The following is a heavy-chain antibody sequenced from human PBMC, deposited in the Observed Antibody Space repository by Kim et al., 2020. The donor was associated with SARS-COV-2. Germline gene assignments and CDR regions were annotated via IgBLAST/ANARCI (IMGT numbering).Heavy chain of an antibody. D-gene: IGHD3-10*01. CDR1: GFIIRTYW. V-gene: IGHV3-7*01. Sequence: GGSLRLSCVASGFIIRTYWMTWVRQPPGKGLEWVGNIKEDGSEAYYADSVKGRFTISRDNAKNSLYLQMNSLRAEDTAVYVCMRDQGTYWGQGTLVIV. CDR2: IKEDGSEA. CDR3: MRDQGTY. J-gene: IGHJ4*02.